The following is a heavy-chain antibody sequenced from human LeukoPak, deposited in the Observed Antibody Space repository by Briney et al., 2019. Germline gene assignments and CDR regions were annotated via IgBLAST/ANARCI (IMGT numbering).Heavy chain of an antibody. Sequence: QPGGSLRLSFAASGFTFNKYAMNWVRQAPGKGLEWVSAINGNGGRTYYADSVKGRFTISRDNSKNTLYLQMNSLRAEDTAVYYCALRIEVTGALCFDSWAQGTLVTVSS. D-gene: IGHD6-19*01. CDR2: INGNGGRT. CDR1: GFTFNKYA. V-gene: IGHV3-23*01. J-gene: IGHJ4*02. CDR3: ALRIEVTGALCFDS.